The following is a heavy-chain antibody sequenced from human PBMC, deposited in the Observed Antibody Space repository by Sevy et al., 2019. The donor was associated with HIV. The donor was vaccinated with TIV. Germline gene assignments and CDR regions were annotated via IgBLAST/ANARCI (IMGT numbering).Heavy chain of an antibody. CDR2: IGTAGDP. CDR3: ARGGYSYGYPTSGFGYYYYGMDV. CDR1: GFTFSSYD. J-gene: IGHJ6*02. D-gene: IGHD5-18*01. Sequence: GGSLRLSCAASGFTFSSYDMHWVRQATGKGLEWVSAIGTAGDPYYPGSVKGRFTISRENAKNSLYLQMNSLRAGDTAVYYCARGGYSYGYPTSGFGYYYYGMDVWGQGTMVTVSS. V-gene: IGHV3-13*05.